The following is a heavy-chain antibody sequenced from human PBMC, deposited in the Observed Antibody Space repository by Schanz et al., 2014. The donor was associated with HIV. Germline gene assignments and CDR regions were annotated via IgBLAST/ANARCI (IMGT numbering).Heavy chain of an antibody. D-gene: IGHD6-19*01. CDR1: GGTFSTYA. V-gene: IGHV1-69*06. J-gene: IGHJ4*02. CDR3: ARGGSGWYGYEGFDY. CDR2: IIPVFGTT. Sequence: QVHLVQSGAEVKRPGTTVKVSCKASGGTFSTYAINWVRQAPGQGLEWMGGIIPVFGTTNYAQKFQGRVTITADKSTSTAYMELSSLRSEDTAVYYCARGGSGWYGYEGFDYWGQGTLVTVSS.